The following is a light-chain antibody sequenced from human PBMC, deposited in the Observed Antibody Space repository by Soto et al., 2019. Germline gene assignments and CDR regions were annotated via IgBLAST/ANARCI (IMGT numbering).Light chain of an antibody. CDR1: SSDVGGYNF. CDR2: DVS. Sequence: QSVLTQPPSASGSPGQSGTISCTGTSSDVGGYNFVSWYQQHPGKAPKLMIYDVSERPSEVPDRFSGSKSGNAASLTVSGLQAEDEADYYCSSYAASKTLIFGGGTKLTVL. CDR3: SSYAASKTLI. J-gene: IGLJ2*01. V-gene: IGLV2-8*01.